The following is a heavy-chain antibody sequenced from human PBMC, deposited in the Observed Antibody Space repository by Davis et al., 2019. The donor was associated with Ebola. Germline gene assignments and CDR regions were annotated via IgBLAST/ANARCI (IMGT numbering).Heavy chain of an antibody. CDR1: GGSISSYY. CDR2: IYYSGST. Sequence: PSETLSLTCTVSGGSISSYYWSWIRQPPGKGLEWIGYIYYSGSTNYNPSLKSRVTISVDTSKNQFSLKLSSVTAADTAVYYCARDRGGYGGYFDYWGQGTLVTVSS. V-gene: IGHV4-59*01. D-gene: IGHD5-12*01. CDR3: ARDRGGYGGYFDY. J-gene: IGHJ4*02.